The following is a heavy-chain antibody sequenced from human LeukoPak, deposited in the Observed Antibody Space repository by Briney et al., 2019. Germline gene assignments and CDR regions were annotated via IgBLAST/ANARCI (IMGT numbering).Heavy chain of an antibody. V-gene: IGHV3-7*01. Sequence: GGSLRLSCAASEFTFSTYWMNWVRQAPGKGLEWVASIKQDESEKNYVDSGKGLFTSSRDNAKHSLYLQMNSLRAEDMAVYYCARRASNYDFWSGYNVWGKGTTVTVSS. CDR1: EFTFSTYW. D-gene: IGHD3-3*01. CDR2: IKQDESEK. CDR3: ARRASNYDFWSGYNV. J-gene: IGHJ6*04.